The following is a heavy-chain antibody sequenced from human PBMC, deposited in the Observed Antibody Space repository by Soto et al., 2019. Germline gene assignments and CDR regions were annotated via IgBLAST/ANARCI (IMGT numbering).Heavy chain of an antibody. Sequence: GSLRLSCAGAGFMFSSYGMSGVRQAPGKGLQWVATIHPSGGSTHYAESVRGRFTISRDNSRDTLYLQMNSLRAEDTAVYYCAKDPSTGPPDCWGQGALVTVSS. D-gene: IGHD3-9*01. V-gene: IGHV3-23*01. CDR2: IHPSGGST. J-gene: IGHJ4*02. CDR3: AKDPSTGPPDC. CDR1: GFMFSSYG.